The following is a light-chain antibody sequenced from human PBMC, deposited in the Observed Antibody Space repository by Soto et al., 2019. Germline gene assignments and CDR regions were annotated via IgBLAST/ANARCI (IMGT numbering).Light chain of an antibody. Sequence: DIQMTQSPSSLSASVGDRVTITCRASQNIDSYLNWYQQRPGKAPKLLIHDASSLQSGVPSRFSGSGSGTDFALTINCLQPEDFATIYCQQTYSTPWTFGQGTKVEIK. J-gene: IGKJ1*01. CDR2: DAS. V-gene: IGKV1-39*01. CDR3: QQTYSTPWT. CDR1: QNIDSY.